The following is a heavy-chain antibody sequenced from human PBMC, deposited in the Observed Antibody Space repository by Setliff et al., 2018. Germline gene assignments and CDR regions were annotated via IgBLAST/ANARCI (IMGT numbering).Heavy chain of an antibody. Sequence: PGGSLRLSCAASGFTVSSDYMSWFRLAPGKGLEWVSVIYSGGDTYYADSVKGRFTISRDNSKNTLYLQMNSLTAEDTAVYYCARAMEAAGQRAFDIWGQGTMVTVSS. J-gene: IGHJ3*02. CDR2: IYSGGDT. CDR1: GFTVSSDY. CDR3: ARAMEAAGQRAFDI. V-gene: IGHV3-66*01. D-gene: IGHD6-13*01.